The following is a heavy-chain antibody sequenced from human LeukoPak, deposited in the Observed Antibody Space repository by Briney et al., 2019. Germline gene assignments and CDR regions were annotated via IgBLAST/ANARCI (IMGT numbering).Heavy chain of an antibody. J-gene: IGHJ6*03. CDR1: GFTLSSYA. CDR2: MSYGGSNK. CDR3: ARVGNYYMDV. V-gene: IGHV3-30*04. Sequence: GRSLRLSCAASGFTLSSYAMHWVRQAPGKGLEWVSVMSYGGSNKYYADSVKGLFTISRDNAKNSLYLHMNSLSIEDTAVYYFARVGNYYMDVWGKGTTVTISS.